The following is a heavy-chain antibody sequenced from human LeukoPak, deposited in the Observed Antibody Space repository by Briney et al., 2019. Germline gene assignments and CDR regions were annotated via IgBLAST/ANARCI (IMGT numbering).Heavy chain of an antibody. J-gene: IGHJ4*02. D-gene: IGHD6-19*01. CDR1: GVSFSGYY. CDR2: INHSGST. CDR3: ARGVFGWYPYYFDY. Sequence: SSETLSLTCAVYGVSFSGYYWSWIRQPPGKGLEWIGEINHSGSTNYNPSLKSRVTISVDTSKNQFSLKLSSVTAADTTVYYCARGVFGWYPYYFDYWGQGTLVTVSS. V-gene: IGHV4-34*01.